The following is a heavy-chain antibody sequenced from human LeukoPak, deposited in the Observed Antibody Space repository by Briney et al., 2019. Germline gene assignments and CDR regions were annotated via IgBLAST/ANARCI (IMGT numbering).Heavy chain of an antibody. D-gene: IGHD2-15*01. Sequence: ASVKVSCKASGYTFTGYFIHWVRQAPGQGPEWMGWINPNSGAATYAQKFLGRVTMTRDTSINIASMELSRLRSDDTAVYYCARDAGYCGVTNCHPLYVFDLWGQGTMVTVST. CDR3: ARDAGYCGVTNCHPLYVFDL. CDR2: INPNSGAA. V-gene: IGHV1-2*02. J-gene: IGHJ3*01. CDR1: GYTFTGYF.